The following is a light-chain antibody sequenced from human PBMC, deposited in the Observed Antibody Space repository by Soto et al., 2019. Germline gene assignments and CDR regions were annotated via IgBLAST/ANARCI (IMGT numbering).Light chain of an antibody. CDR2: DVS. CDR3: CSYAGSYTFEV. Sequence: QSALTQPRSVSGSPGQSVTISCTGTSSDVGNYNYVSWYQQHPGKAPKLMIYDVSKQPSGVPDRFSGSKSGNTASLTISGLQAEDEADYYCCSYAGSYTFEVFGTGTKLTVL. CDR1: SSDVGNYNY. V-gene: IGLV2-11*01. J-gene: IGLJ1*01.